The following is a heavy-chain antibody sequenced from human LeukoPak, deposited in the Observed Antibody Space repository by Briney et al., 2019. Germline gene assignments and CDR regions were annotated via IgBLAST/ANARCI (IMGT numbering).Heavy chain of an antibody. CDR1: GFTFNNYA. CDR2: IIGSGGST. CDR3: ARRVAVNPRYYFDY. D-gene: IGHD3-22*01. J-gene: IGHJ4*02. V-gene: IGHV3-23*01. Sequence: GGSLRLSCAASGFTFNNYAMTWVRQAPGKGLEWVSTIIGSGGSTDYADSVKGRFTISRDNSKDTLFLQMDSLRVEDTAVYYCARRVAVNPRYYFDYWGQGTLVTVSS.